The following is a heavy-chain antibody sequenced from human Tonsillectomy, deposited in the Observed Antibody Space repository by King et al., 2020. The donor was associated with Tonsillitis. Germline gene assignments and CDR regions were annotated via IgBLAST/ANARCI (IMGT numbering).Heavy chain of an antibody. Sequence: QLVQSGAEVKKPGESLKISCNGSGYSFANYWIGWVRQIPGKGLEWMGIIYPGDSDTGYSPSFQVHVSISADKSTSTAYLQWSSLKASDTAMYYCARGVVIPRGSFDYWGQGTLVTVSS. V-gene: IGHV5-51*03. CDR2: IYPGDSDT. D-gene: IGHD3-3*01. CDR1: GYSFANYW. CDR3: ARGVVIPRGSFDY. J-gene: IGHJ4*02.